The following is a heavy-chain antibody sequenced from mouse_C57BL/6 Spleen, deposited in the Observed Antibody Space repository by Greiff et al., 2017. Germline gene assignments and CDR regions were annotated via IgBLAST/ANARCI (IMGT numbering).Heavy chain of an antibody. CDR2: INPSTGGT. CDR1: GYSFTGYY. J-gene: IGHJ1*03. V-gene: IGHV1-42*01. D-gene: IGHD1-1*01. CDR3: ARYYYGSSYWYFDV. Sequence: EVQLQQSGPELVKPGASVKISCKASGYSFTGYYMNWVKPSPEKSLEWIGEINPSTGGTTYNQKFKAKATLTVDKSSSTAYMQLKSLTSEDSAVYYCARYYYGSSYWYFDVWGTGTTVTVSS.